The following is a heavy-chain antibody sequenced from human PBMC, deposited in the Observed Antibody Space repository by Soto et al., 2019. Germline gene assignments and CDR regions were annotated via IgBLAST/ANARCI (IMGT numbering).Heavy chain of an antibody. D-gene: IGHD3-9*01. V-gene: IGHV3-30*14. J-gene: IGHJ4*02. CDR3: ARAYQLTYYFDD. CDR2: ISDDGSKT. Sequence: HPGGSLRLSCAGSGVTFRGYAVHWVRQTPGKGLEWVTVISDDGSKTYYADSVKGRFSVSRDDSTKMVFLQMGSLRSEDTAVYHCARAYQLTYYFDDWGPGTPVTVSS. CDR1: GVTFRGYA.